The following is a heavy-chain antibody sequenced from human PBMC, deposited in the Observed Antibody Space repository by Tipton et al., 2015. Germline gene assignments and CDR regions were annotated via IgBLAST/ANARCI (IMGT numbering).Heavy chain of an antibody. Sequence: SLRLSCVGSGFNFDEYAMHWVRQAPGKGLEWVSGIPWSRGDIVYADSVKGRSTIARDNSKNSLYLQMNSLRPADTALYYCAKGMRYHTNFCAFDMWGHGTIVPVSS. CDR1: GFNFDEYA. V-gene: IGHV3-9*01. CDR3: AKGMRYHTNFCAFDM. CDR2: IPWSRGDI. J-gene: IGHJ3*02. D-gene: IGHD3-3*01.